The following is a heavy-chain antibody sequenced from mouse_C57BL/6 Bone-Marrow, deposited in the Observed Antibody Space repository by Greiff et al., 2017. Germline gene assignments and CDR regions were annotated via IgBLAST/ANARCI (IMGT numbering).Heavy chain of an antibody. CDR3: ARLGVYAMDY. J-gene: IGHJ4*01. CDR1: GYTFTSYG. V-gene: IGHV1-81*01. Sequence: VQLQQSGAELARPGASVKLSCKASGYTFTSYGISWVKQRTGQGLEWIGEIYPRSGNTYYNEKFKGKATMTADKSSSTAYMELRSLTSEDSAVYFCARLGVYAMDYWGQGTSVTVSS. D-gene: IGHD3-3*01. CDR2: IYPRSGNT.